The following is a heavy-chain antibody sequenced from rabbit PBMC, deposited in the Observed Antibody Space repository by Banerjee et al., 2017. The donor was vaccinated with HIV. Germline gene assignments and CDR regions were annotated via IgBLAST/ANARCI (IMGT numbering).Heavy chain of an antibody. Sequence: QQQLKESGGGLVKPEGSLTLTCTASGFSFSSSYYMCWVRQAPGKGLEWIACIYAGSSGSTYYASWAKGRFTISKTSSTTVTLQMTSLTAADTATYFCARYHHSHPGIFNLWGPGTLVTVS. CDR3: ARYHHSHPGIFNL. J-gene: IGHJ4*01. D-gene: IGHD5-1*01. V-gene: IGHV1S45*01. CDR1: GFSFSSSYY. CDR2: IYAGSSGST.